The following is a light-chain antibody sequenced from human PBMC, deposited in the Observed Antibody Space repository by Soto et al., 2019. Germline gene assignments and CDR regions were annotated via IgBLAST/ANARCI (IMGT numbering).Light chain of an antibody. Sequence: DIVMTQSPDSLAVSLGERATINCKSSRSLLHNSNDKNYLAWYQQKPGQPPKLLFYWASTRQSGVPERFSGSGSERDFTLTFTSLRAEDVAVYYCQQYYGIPLTFGGGTQVEIK. CDR1: RSLLHNSNDKNY. CDR3: QQYYGIPLT. V-gene: IGKV4-1*01. CDR2: WAS. J-gene: IGKJ4*01.